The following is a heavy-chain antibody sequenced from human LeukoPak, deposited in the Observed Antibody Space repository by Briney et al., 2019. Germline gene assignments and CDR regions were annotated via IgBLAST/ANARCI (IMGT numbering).Heavy chain of an antibody. CDR1: GYTFTDYY. D-gene: IGHD3/OR15-3a*01. V-gene: IGHV1-69-2*01. J-gene: IGHJ4*02. CDR3: ATVPRGLDWAYYFDY. Sequence: ASVKVSCKVSGYTFTDYYMHWVPQAPGKGLEWMGLVDPEDGETIYAEKFQGRVTITADTSTDTAYMELSSLRSEDTAVYYCATVPRGLDWAYYFDYWGQGTLVTVSS. CDR2: VDPEDGET.